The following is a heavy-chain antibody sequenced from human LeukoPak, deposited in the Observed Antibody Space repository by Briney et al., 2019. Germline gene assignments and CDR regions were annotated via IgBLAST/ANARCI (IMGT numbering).Heavy chain of an antibody. Sequence: SETLSLTCTVSGGSISSYYWSWIRQPPGKGLEWIGYIYYSGSTNYNPSLKSRVTISVDTSKNQFSLKLSSVTAADTAVYYCATCIAAAGTRSWFDPWGQGTLVTVSS. V-gene: IGHV4-59*01. CDR3: ATCIAAAGTRSWFDP. D-gene: IGHD6-13*01. J-gene: IGHJ5*02. CDR1: GGSISSYY. CDR2: IYYSGST.